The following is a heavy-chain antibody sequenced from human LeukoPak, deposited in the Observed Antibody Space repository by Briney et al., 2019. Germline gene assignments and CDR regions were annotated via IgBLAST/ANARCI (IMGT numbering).Heavy chain of an antibody. J-gene: IGHJ3*02. D-gene: IGHD5-24*01. CDR3: ARDWGDGYNWDAFDI. CDR2: INQDESER. V-gene: IGHV3-7*01. Sequence: GGSLRLSCATSGFIFSRYWMSWVRQAPGKGLEWVANINQDESERNYVDSVKGRFTISRDNAKNSLYLQMNSLRAEDTAVYYCARDWGDGYNWDAFDIWGQGTMVTVSS. CDR1: GFIFSRYW.